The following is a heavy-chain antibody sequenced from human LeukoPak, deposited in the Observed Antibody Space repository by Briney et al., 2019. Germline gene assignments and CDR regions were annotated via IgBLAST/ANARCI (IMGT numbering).Heavy chain of an antibody. J-gene: IGHJ5*02. D-gene: IGHD1-1*01. Sequence: SETLSLTCAVYGGSFSGYYWSWIRQPPGKGLEWIGEINHSGSTNYNLSLKSRVTISVDTSKNQFSLKLSSVTAADTAVYYCATENGQAWFDPWGQGTLVTVSS. V-gene: IGHV4-34*01. CDR3: ATENGQAWFDP. CDR2: INHSGST. CDR1: GGSFSGYY.